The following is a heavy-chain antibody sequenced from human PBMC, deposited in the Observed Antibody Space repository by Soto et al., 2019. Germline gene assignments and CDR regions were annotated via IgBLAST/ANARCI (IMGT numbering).Heavy chain of an antibody. Sequence: EVQLVESGGGLVQPGGSLRLSCAASGFTFSSYSMNWVRQAPGKGLEWVSYISSSSSTIYYADSVKGRFTISRENAKNSLYLQMNSLRDEDTAVYYCARTQLRFLEWFDYWGQGTLVTVSS. CDR1: GFTFSSYS. D-gene: IGHD3-3*01. CDR3: ARTQLRFLEWFDY. J-gene: IGHJ4*02. CDR2: ISSSSSTI. V-gene: IGHV3-48*02.